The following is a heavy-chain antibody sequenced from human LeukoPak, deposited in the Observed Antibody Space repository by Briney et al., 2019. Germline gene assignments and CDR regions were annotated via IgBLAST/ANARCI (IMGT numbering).Heavy chain of an antibody. V-gene: IGHV3-33*08. CDR2: IWYGGSEI. Sequence: GGPVSLLCAASGFTFNRFDVLWLRQAPGKGVECVTDIWYGGSEIYYVDSVKGQFTISRDNSKITLYLQINSLRVDDTAVYYCAREQDDGFDIWGQGTMVTVSS. J-gene: IGHJ3*02. CDR1: GFTFNRFD. CDR3: AREQDDGFDI.